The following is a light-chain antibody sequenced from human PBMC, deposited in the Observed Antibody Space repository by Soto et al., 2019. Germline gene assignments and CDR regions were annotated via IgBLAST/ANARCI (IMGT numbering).Light chain of an antibody. Sequence: EIVLTQSPCTRSLSPVERATLSFMASQSVSSSYLAWYQQKPGQAPRLLIYGASSRATGIPDRFSGSGSGTDFTLTISRLEPEDFAVYYCQQYGSSPRTFGQGTKVDIK. V-gene: IGKV3-20*01. CDR2: GAS. CDR1: QSVSSSY. J-gene: IGKJ1*01. CDR3: QQYGSSPRT.